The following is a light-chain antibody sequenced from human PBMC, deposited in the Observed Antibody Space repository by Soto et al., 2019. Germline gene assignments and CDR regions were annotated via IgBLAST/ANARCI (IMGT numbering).Light chain of an antibody. Sequence: QSALTQPASVSGSPGQSITISCTGTSSDVGSYNLVTWYQHHPGKVPKLMIYENIKRPSGVSDRFSGSKSGNTASLTISGLQAEDEADYYCCSYAGSDKWAFGGGTKLT. J-gene: IGLJ3*02. CDR1: SSDVGSYNL. CDR2: ENI. V-gene: IGLV2-23*01. CDR3: CSYAGSDKWA.